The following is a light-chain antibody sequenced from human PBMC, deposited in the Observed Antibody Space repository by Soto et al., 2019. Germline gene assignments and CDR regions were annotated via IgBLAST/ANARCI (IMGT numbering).Light chain of an antibody. V-gene: IGLV2-14*01. J-gene: IGLJ2*01. CDR3: SSFSSSSRYV. CDR1: SSDVGGYSY. CDR2: EVS. Sequence: QSALTQPASVSGSPGQSITISCTGTSSDVGGYSYVSWYQQHPGKTPKLMIYEVSNRPSGVSHRFSGSKSGNTASLTISGLQAEDEADYYCSSFSSSSRYVFGGGTKLTVL.